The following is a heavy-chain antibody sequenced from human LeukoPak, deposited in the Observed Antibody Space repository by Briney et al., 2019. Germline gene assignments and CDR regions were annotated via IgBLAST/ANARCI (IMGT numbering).Heavy chain of an antibody. CDR2: ISSSDNTI. CDR1: GFTFSGYG. V-gene: IGHV3-48*03. CDR3: TRDLAVAGTNY. J-gene: IGHJ4*02. Sequence: PGRSLRLSCAASGFTFSGYGMHWVRQAPGKGLECVSYISSSDNTIYYADSVKGRFTISRDNAKNSLYLQMNSLRAEDTAVYYCTRDLAVAGTNYWGQGTLVTVSS. D-gene: IGHD6-19*01.